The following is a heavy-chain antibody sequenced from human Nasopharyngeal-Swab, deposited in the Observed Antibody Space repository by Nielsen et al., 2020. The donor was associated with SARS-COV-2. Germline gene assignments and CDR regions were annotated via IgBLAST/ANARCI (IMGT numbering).Heavy chain of an antibody. V-gene: IGHV3-48*02. CDR2: ISSSSSTK. CDR1: GFTFISYN. J-gene: IGHJ6*02. Sequence: GESLKISCEASGFTFISYNMNWVRQAPGKGLEWVSYISSSSSTKYYADSVKGRFTISRDNAKNSLYLQMNSLRDEDTAVYYCAREMERSVPAAIAYYYYYNMDVWGQGTTVTVSS. CDR3: AREMERSVPAAIAYYYYYNMDV. D-gene: IGHD2-2*01.